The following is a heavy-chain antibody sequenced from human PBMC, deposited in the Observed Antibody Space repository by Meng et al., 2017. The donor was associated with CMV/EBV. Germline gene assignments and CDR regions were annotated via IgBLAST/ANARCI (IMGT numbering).Heavy chain of an antibody. J-gene: IGHJ6*02. Sequence: ASVKVSCKASGYTFTGYYMHWVRQAPGQGLEWMGWINPNSGGTNYAQKFQGRVTMTRDTSISTAYMELSRLRSDDTAVYYCARCNVEDSSSSWDYYYGMDVWGQGTTVTVSS. CDR1: GYTFTGYY. D-gene: IGHD6-6*01. V-gene: IGHV1-2*02. CDR2: INPNSGGT. CDR3: ARCNVEDSSSSWDYYYGMDV.